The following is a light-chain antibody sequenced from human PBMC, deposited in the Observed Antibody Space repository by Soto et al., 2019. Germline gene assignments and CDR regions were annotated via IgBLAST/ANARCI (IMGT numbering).Light chain of an antibody. CDR1: QSVSSY. CDR2: GAS. Sequence: ETVLTQSPDTVSLSPGERATLSCRASQSVSSYLAWYQQKPGQAPRLLIYGASSRATGIPDRFSGSGSGTDFTLTISRLEPEDFAVYYCQQYGSSPWTFGQGTKVDIK. CDR3: QQYGSSPWT. V-gene: IGKV3-20*01. J-gene: IGKJ1*01.